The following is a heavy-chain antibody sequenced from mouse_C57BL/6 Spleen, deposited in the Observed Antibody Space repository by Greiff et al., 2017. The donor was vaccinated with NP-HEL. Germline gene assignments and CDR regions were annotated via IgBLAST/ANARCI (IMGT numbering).Heavy chain of an antibody. CDR1: GYTFTSYW. J-gene: IGHJ2*01. V-gene: IGHV1-64*01. D-gene: IGHD1-1*01. CDR2: IHPNSGST. CDR3: AKGYYGSSFDY. Sequence: QVQLKQPGAELVKPGASVKLSCKASGYTFTSYWMHWVKQRPGQGLEWIGMIHPNSGSTNYNEKFKSKATLTVDKSSSTAYMQLSSLTSEDSAVYCCAKGYYGSSFDYWGQGTTLTVSS.